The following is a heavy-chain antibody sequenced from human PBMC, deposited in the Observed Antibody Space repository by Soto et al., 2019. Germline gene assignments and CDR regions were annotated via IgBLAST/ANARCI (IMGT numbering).Heavy chain of an antibody. J-gene: IGHJ5*02. CDR3: ARHRDFSHWFDP. CDR2: VYYRGNT. Sequence: SETLSLTCIVSGGSLSSSSYYWSWIRQPPGKGLECIGSVYYRGNTYYNPSLKSRVTMSVDTSKNHFSLKLSSVTAADMAVYYCARHRDFSHWFDPWGQGTLVTVSS. CDR1: GGSLSSSSYY. V-gene: IGHV4-39*01.